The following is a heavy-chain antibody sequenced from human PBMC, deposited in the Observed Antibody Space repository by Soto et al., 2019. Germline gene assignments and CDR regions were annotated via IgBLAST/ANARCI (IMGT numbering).Heavy chain of an antibody. J-gene: IGHJ4*02. Sequence: GGSLRLSCAASGFHFSSYAMSWVRQAPGKGLEWVSVITGSGSTTYYADSVKGRFTISRDNSKNTLYLQMNSLRAEDTAVYYCARRGGALGYWGQGTLVTVSS. V-gene: IGHV3-23*01. D-gene: IGHD3-16*01. CDR1: GFHFSSYA. CDR3: ARRGGALGY. CDR2: ITGSGSTT.